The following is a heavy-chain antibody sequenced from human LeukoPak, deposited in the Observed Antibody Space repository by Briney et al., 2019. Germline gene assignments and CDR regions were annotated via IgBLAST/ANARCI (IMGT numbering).Heavy chain of an antibody. CDR1: GYTFTSYG. CDR3: ARDPGGYSGYDFFDY. V-gene: IGHV1-18*04. CDR2: ISAYNGNT. D-gene: IGHD5-12*01. J-gene: IGHJ4*02. Sequence: GASVKVSCKASGYTFTSYGISWVRQAPGQGLEWMGWISAYNGNTNYAQKLQGRVTMTTGTSTSTAYMELRSLRSDDTAVYYCARDPGGYSGYDFFDYWGQGTLVTVSS.